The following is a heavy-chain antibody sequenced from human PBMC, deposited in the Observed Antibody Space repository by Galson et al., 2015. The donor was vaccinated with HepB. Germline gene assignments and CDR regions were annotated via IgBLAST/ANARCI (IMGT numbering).Heavy chain of an antibody. V-gene: IGHV4-59*01. CDR2: IYYSGST. D-gene: IGHD2-2*01. CDR3: ARVRGISTSLVNRFDP. J-gene: IGHJ5*02. Sequence: ETLSLTCTVSGGSISSYYWNWIRQPPGKGLEWIGYIYYSGSTNYNPSLKSRVTMSVDTSKNQFSLKLSSVTAADTAVYYCARVRGISTSLVNRFDPWGQGTLVTVSS. CDR1: GGSISSYY.